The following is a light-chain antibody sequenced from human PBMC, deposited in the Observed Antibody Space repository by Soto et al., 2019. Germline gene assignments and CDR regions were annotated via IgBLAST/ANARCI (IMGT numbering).Light chain of an antibody. Sequence: DIQMTQSPSSLSASVGDRVTITCQASQDISNYLNWYQQFPGKAPKLLIYEASNLETGVPSRFSASASGTDFTFTISSLQPEDAATYFCLQYDNLPWTFGQGTKVDIK. CDR3: LQYDNLPWT. CDR2: EAS. V-gene: IGKV1-33*01. CDR1: QDISNY. J-gene: IGKJ1*01.